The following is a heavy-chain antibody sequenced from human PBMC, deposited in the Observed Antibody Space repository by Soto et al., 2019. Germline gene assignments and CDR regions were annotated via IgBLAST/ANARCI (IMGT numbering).Heavy chain of an antibody. CDR3: ARGIAAAAYYYYYYYMDV. Sequence: ASVKVSCKASGYTFTCYGISWVRQAPGQGLEWMGWISAYNGNTNYAQKLQGRVTMTTDTSTSTAYMELRSLRSDDTAVYYCARGIAAAAYYYYYYYMDVWGKGTTVTVSS. CDR1: GYTFTCYG. CDR2: ISAYNGNT. D-gene: IGHD6-13*01. J-gene: IGHJ6*03. V-gene: IGHV1-18*01.